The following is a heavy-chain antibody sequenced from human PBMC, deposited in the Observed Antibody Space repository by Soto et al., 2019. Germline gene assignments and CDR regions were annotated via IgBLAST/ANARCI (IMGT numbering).Heavy chain of an antibody. D-gene: IGHD5-12*01. CDR1: GGTFSSYA. V-gene: IGHV1-69*01. Sequence: QVQLVQSGAEVEKPGSSVKVSCKASGGTFSSYAISWVRQAPGQGLEWMGGIIPIFGTANYAQKFQGRVTITADESTSTAYMELSSLRAEDTAVYYCPRGRRWLQSPLRGTAHVWGQETTVTVSS. CDR2: IIPIFGTA. CDR3: PRGRRWLQSPLRGTAHV. J-gene: IGHJ6*02.